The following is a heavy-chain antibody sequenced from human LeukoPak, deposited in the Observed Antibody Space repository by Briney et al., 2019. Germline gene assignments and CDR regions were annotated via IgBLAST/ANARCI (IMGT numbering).Heavy chain of an antibody. CDR2: IYYNGST. D-gene: IGHD3-16*01. V-gene: IGHV4-39*01. CDR1: GGSISSSSYY. J-gene: IGHJ6*02. CDR3: AGLWGVMGYYYGMDV. Sequence: PSETLSLTCTVSGGSISSSSYYWGWIRQPPGKGLEWIGSIYYNGSTYYNPSLKSRVTISVDTSKNQFSLKLSSVTAADTAVYYCAGLWGVMGYYYGMDVWGQGTTVTVSS.